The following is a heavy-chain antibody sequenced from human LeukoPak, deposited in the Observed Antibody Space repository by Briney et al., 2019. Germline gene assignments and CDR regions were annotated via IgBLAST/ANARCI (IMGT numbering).Heavy chain of an antibody. V-gene: IGHV4-34*01. D-gene: IGHD3-22*01. CDR3: ARTYYYDSSGYLN. CDR1: GGSFSGYY. J-gene: IGHJ4*02. CDR2: INQSGST. Sequence: PSETLSLTCAVYGGSFSGYYWSWIRQPPGKGLEWIGEINQSGSTNYNPSLKSRVTISVDTSKNQFSLKLSSVTAADTAVYYCARTYYYDSSGYLNWGQGTLVTVSS.